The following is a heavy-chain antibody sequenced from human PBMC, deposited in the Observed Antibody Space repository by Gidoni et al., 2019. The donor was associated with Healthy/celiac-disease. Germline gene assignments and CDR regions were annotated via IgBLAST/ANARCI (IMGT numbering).Heavy chain of an antibody. CDR1: GFTFSSYW. CDR2: IKQDGSEK. V-gene: IGHV3-7*01. D-gene: IGHD5-18*01. Sequence: EVQLVESGGGLVQPGGSLRLSCAASGFTFSSYWMSWVRQAPGKGLEWVANIKQDGSEKYYLDSVKGRFTISRDNAKNSLYLQMNSLRAEDTAVYYCARDPYSYDYYFDYWGQGTLVTVSS. J-gene: IGHJ4*02. CDR3: ARDPYSYDYYFDY.